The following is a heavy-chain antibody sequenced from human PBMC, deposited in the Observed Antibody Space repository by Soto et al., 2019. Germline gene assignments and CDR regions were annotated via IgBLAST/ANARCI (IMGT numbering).Heavy chain of an antibody. Sequence: SGPTLVNPTHTLTLTCTFSGFSLSTSGVGVGWIRQPPGKALEWLALIYWNDDKRYSPSLKSRLTITKDTSKDQVVLTMTNMEPVDTATYYCAHSPYSGENNWFDPWGQGTLVTVSS. D-gene: IGHD4-4*01. CDR3: AHSPYSGENNWFDP. CDR1: GFSLSTSGVG. J-gene: IGHJ5*02. V-gene: IGHV2-5*01. CDR2: IYWNDDK.